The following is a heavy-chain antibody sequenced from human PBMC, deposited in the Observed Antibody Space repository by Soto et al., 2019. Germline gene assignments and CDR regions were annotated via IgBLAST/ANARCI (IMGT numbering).Heavy chain of an antibody. CDR2: ISANNGNT. D-gene: IGHD6-13*01. CDR3: ARLKQLVFMDV. CDR1: GYTFPNYG. Sequence: GAEVRKPGASVQVSCKASGYTFPNYGIIWVRQAPGQGLEWMAWISANNGNTKYAQKFQDRVTMTTDTSTTTAYMELRSLRSDDTAVYYCARLKQLVFMDVWGQGTTVTVSS. V-gene: IGHV1-18*01. J-gene: IGHJ6*02.